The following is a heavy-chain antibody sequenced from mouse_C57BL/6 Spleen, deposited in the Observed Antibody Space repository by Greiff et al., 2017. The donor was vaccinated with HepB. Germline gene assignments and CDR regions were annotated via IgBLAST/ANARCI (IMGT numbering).Heavy chain of an antibody. J-gene: IGHJ2*01. D-gene: IGHD1-2*01. CDR2: IYPRSGNT. V-gene: IGHV1-81*01. Sequence: QVQLQQSGAELARPGASVKLSCKASGYTFTSYGISWVKQRTGQGLEWIGEIYPRSGNTYYNEKFKGKATLTADKSSSTAYMELRSLTSEDSAVYFCARGLRQGYYFDYWGQGTTLTVSS. CDR3: ARGLRQGYYFDY. CDR1: GYTFTSYG.